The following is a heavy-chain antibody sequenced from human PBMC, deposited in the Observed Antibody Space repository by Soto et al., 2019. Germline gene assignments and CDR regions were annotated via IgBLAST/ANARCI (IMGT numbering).Heavy chain of an antibody. CDR2: LYNTGST. CDR1: GASISRYY. D-gene: IGHD2-21*02. V-gene: IGHV4-59*01. CDR3: ARDLWGYCGGDCYPLDV. Sequence: QVRLQESGPGLVKPSETLSLTCTVSGASISRYYWSWIRQSPGKGLEWIGYLYNTGSTIYNPSLKSRVTISVATSKNQFSLKMNSVTSADTAVYYCARDLWGYCGGDCYPLDVWGQGTTVTVSS. J-gene: IGHJ6*02.